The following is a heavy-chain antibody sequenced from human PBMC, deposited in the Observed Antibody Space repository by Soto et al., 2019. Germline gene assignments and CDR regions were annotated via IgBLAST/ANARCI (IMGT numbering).Heavy chain of an antibody. CDR1: GFTFSSYE. Sequence: GVLRLSCAASGFTFSSYEMNWVRQAPGKGLEWVSYISSSGSTIYYADSVKGRFTISRDNAKNSLYLQMNSLRAEDTAVYYCARDSYYDSSGYYTSPPLDYWGQGTLVTVSS. J-gene: IGHJ4*02. CDR2: ISSSGSTI. CDR3: ARDSYYDSSGYYTSPPLDY. D-gene: IGHD3-22*01. V-gene: IGHV3-48*03.